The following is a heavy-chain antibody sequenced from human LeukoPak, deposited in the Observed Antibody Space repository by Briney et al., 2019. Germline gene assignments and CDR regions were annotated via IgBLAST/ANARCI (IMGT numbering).Heavy chain of an antibody. CDR3: ARSGYSYGADAFDI. J-gene: IGHJ3*02. CDR2: IYYSGST. D-gene: IGHD5-18*01. V-gene: IGHV4-61*01. Sequence: SETLSLTCTVSGYSISSDYYWSWIRQPPGKGLEWIGYIYYSGSTNYDPSLKSRVTISVGTSKNQFSLKLSSVTAADTAVYYCARSGYSYGADAFDIWGQGTMVTVSS. CDR1: GYSISSDYY.